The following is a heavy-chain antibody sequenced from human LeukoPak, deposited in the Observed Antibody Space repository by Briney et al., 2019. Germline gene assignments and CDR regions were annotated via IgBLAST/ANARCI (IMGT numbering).Heavy chain of an antibody. V-gene: IGHV3-9*01. D-gene: IGHD5-12*01. J-gene: IGHJ4*02. Sequence: GRSLRLSCAASGFTFDDYAMHWVRQAPGKGLEWVSGISWNSGSIGYADPVKGRFTISRDNAKNSLYLQMNSLRAEDTALYYCAKDMGGYDSSFDYWGQGTLVTVSS. CDR2: ISWNSGSI. CDR1: GFTFDDYA. CDR3: AKDMGGYDSSFDY.